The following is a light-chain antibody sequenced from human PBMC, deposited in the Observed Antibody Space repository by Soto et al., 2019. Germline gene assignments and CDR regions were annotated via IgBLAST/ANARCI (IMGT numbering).Light chain of an antibody. Sequence: EIVLTQSPGTLSLSPGERATLSCRASPSVSSSYLAWYQQKPGQAPRLLIYGASIRATGIPDRFSGSGSGTDFTLTISRLEPEDFAVYYCQQYGSSLFTFGPGTKVDIK. CDR2: GAS. CDR1: PSVSSSY. V-gene: IGKV3-20*01. CDR3: QQYGSSLFT. J-gene: IGKJ3*01.